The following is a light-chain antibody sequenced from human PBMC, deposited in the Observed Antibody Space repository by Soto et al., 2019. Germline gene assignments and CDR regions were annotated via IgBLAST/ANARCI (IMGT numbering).Light chain of an antibody. Sequence: QSALTQPASVSGSPGQSITISCTGTSSDVGGYNYVSWYQQHPGKAPNLMIYEISNRPSGVSNRFSGSKSGNTASLTISGLQDEDEADYYCSSYTSRSTRVFGGGTKLTVL. CDR1: SSDVGGYNY. CDR2: EIS. J-gene: IGLJ3*02. CDR3: SSYTSRSTRV. V-gene: IGLV2-14*01.